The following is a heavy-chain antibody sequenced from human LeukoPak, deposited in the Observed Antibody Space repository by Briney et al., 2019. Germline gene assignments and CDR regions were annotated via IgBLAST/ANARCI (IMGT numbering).Heavy chain of an antibody. CDR3: SGSYGGNAVGPFDI. CDR1: GFTFRGYA. J-gene: IGHJ3*02. CDR2: ISQSGGT. V-gene: IGHV4-34*08. Sequence: GSLRLSCAASGFTFRGYAMHWVRQTPGKGLEWIGEISQSGGTSYNPSLKSRVTISIETSKNHFSLKLNSVTAADTAVYFCSGSYGGNAVGPFDIWGQGTMLTVSS. D-gene: IGHD4-23*01.